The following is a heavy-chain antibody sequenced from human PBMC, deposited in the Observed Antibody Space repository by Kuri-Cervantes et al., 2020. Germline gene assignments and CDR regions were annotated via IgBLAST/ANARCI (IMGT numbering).Heavy chain of an antibody. D-gene: IGHD6-19*01. J-gene: IGHJ4*02. CDR2: LSVSGATT. V-gene: IGHV3-23*01. CDR3: AREGIAVAGYYFDY. Sequence: GESLKISCAASEFTFSSYAMNWVRQAPGKGLQWVSTLSVSGATTYYADSVKGRFTISRDNSKNTLYLQMNSLRAEDTAVYYCAREGIAVAGYYFDYWGQGTLVTVSS. CDR1: EFTFSSYA.